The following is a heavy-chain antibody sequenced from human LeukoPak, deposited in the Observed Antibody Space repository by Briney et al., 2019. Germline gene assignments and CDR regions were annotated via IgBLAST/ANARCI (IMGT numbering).Heavy chain of an antibody. CDR1: GFTFSNAW. D-gene: IGHD1-14*01. CDR3: NTGFQRAWYIYNGMDV. CDR2: IKSSTDGGTT. J-gene: IGHJ6*02. V-gene: IGHV3-15*01. Sequence: PGXSLTLSCAASGFTFSNAWMAWVREAPGKGLEWVGRIKSSTDGGTTDYAAPVKGRFTISRDDSEDTLYLQMNSLKIEDTAVYYCNTGFQRAWYIYNGMDVWGRGTTVXVXS.